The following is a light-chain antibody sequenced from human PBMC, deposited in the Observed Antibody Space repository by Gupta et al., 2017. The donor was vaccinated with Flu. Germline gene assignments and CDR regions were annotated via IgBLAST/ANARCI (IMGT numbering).Light chain of an antibody. CDR3: QQEGNSPWT. V-gene: IGKV3-20*01. CDR2: GAL. Sequence: EIVLTQSPGTLSLSPGERATLSCRASQSVSSSYLAWYQQKPGQAPRLLIYGALRRATGIPDRFSGTGSGTDFTLTISRLEPEDFAVYYCQQEGNSPWTFGQGTKVEIK. J-gene: IGKJ1*01. CDR1: QSVSSSY.